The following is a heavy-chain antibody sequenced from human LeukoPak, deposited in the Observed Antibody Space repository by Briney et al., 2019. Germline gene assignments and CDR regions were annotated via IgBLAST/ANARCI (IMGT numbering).Heavy chain of an antibody. V-gene: IGHV3-33*06. Sequence: PGGSLRLSCVASGFTFSSYGMHWVRQAPGKGLEWVAVIWYDGSNKYYADSVKGRFTISRDNSKNTLYLQMNGLRAEDTAVYYCAKAGATMVRGPPQKNNWFDPWGQGTLVTVSS. CDR1: GFTFSSYG. CDR2: IWYDGSNK. CDR3: AKAGATMVRGPPQKNNWFDP. J-gene: IGHJ5*02. D-gene: IGHD3-10*01.